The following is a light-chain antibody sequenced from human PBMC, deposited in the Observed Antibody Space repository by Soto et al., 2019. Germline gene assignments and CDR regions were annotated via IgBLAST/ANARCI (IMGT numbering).Light chain of an antibody. CDR1: QSVSRN. V-gene: IGKV3-15*01. CDR3: QPYNNWPPVT. J-gene: IGKJ4*01. CDR2: GAS. Sequence: EIVMTQSPDTLSVSPGDRATLSCRASQSVSRNLAWYQQKSGQAPRLLIYGASTRATGVPARFSASGSGTEFPLTLSSLQSEDFALYYCQPYNNWPPVTFGGGTKVEIK.